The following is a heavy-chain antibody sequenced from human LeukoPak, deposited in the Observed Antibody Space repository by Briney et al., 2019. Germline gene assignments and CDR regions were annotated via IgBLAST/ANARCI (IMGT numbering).Heavy chain of an antibody. CDR3: AKISSGYDPIDY. CDR2: NSGSGGST. J-gene: IGHJ4*02. CDR1: GFTFSSYA. Sequence: PGGSLRLSCAASGFTFSSYAMSWVRQAPGKGLEWVSANSGSGGSTYYADSVKGHFTISRDNSKNTVYLQMANLRAEDTAVYYCAKISSGYDPIDYWGQGTLVTVSS. D-gene: IGHD5-12*01. V-gene: IGHV3-23*01.